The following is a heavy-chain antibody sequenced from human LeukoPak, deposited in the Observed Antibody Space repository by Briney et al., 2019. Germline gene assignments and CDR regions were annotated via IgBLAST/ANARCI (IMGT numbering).Heavy chain of an antibody. V-gene: IGHV3-30*02. CDR2: IRYDGSNK. J-gene: IGHJ3*02. CDR3: ASHRHSSSSRPNDAFDI. CDR1: GFTFSSYG. Sequence: PGGSLRLSCAASGFTFSSYGMHWVRQAPGKGLEWVAFIRYDGSNKYYADSVKGRFTISRDNSKNTLYLQMNSLRAEDTAVYYCASHRHSSSSRPNDAFDIWGQGTMVTVSS. D-gene: IGHD6-6*01.